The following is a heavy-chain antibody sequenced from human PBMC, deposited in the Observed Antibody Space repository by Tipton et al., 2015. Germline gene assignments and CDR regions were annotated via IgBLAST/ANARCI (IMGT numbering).Heavy chain of an antibody. J-gene: IGHJ6*02. D-gene: IGHD5-24*01. V-gene: IGHV4-61*01. Sequence: TLSLTCTVSGGSVSSDSAYHWGWIRQPPGKELEWIGNIDYSGTKNYNPSLKSQVTISLDTSNNQFSLKFSSVTAADTAVYYCASDLERGMGVWGQGTSVTVSS. CDR3: ASDLERGMGV. CDR1: GGSVSSDSAYH. CDR2: IDYSGTK.